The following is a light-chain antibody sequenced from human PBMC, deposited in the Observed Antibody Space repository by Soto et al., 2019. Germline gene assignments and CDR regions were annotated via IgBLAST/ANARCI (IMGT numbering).Light chain of an antibody. CDR3: SSYTSSSTYV. Sequence: QSALTQPASVSGSPGQSITISCTGTRSDVGAYNYVSWYQQHPGKAPKLMIYEVTNRPSGVSHRFSGSKSGNTASLTISGLQAEDEADYYCSSYTSSSTYVFGTGTKVTVL. J-gene: IGLJ1*01. CDR1: RSDVGAYNY. V-gene: IGLV2-14*01. CDR2: EVT.